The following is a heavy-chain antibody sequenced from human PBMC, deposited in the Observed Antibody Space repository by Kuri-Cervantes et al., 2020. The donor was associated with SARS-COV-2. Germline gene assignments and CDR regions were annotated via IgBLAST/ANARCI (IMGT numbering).Heavy chain of an antibody. CDR1: GFTFSSYW. Sequence: GESLKISCAASGFTFSSYWMHWVRQAPGKGLVWVSRINSDGSSTSYADSVKGRFTISRDNSKNTLYLQMNSLRAEDTAVYYCATDRVGVHDNWGQGTLVTVSS. V-gene: IGHV3-74*01. CDR2: INSDGSST. J-gene: IGHJ4*02. CDR3: ATDRVGVHDN. D-gene: IGHD2-21*01.